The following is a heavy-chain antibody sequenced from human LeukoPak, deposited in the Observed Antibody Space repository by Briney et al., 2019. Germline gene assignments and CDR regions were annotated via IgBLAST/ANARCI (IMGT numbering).Heavy chain of an antibody. Sequence: EASVKVSCKASGYTFTGYYMHWVRQAPGQGLEWMGWINPNTGGTLYAQKFQGRVTMTRDTSISTAYMELTSLRSDDTAVYYCARVRIAVRFVTNDAFDIWGQGTVATVAS. CDR2: INPNTGGT. V-gene: IGHV1-2*02. CDR3: ARVRIAVRFVTNDAFDI. J-gene: IGHJ3*02. CDR1: GYTFTGYY. D-gene: IGHD6-13*01.